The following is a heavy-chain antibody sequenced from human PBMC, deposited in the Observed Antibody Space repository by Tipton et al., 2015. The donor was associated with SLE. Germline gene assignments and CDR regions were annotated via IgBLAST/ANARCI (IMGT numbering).Heavy chain of an antibody. V-gene: IGHV4-4*01. D-gene: IGHD3-3*02. CDR2: VFHSGSA. CDR1: GGSISNPNW. Sequence: TLSLTCGVPGGSISNPNWWNWVRQSPGKGLEWIGEVFHSGSANFNPSLKSRVTMSVDKSKNQFSLKLKSVTAADTAVYFCARSNAFGARHNGLDVWGRGTTVTVSS. CDR3: ARSNAFGARHNGLDV. J-gene: IGHJ6*02.